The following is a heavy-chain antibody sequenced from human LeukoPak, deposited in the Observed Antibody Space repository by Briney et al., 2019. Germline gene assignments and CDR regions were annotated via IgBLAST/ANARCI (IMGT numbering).Heavy chain of an antibody. Sequence: PSETLSLTCTVSGDSFNGHYWSWIRHPPGKGLEWIGYIYYSGSTHYNPSLKSRASLSVDTSKNQFSPNLSSVTAADTAVYYCARLSSSTSSSFYYYIGVWGKGTTVTVSS. CDR3: ARLSSSTSSSFYYYIGV. V-gene: IGHV4-59*08. CDR1: GDSFNGHY. J-gene: IGHJ6*03. CDR2: IYYSGST. D-gene: IGHD6-13*01.